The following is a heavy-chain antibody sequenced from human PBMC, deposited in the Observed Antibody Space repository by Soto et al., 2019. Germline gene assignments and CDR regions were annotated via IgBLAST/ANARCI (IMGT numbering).Heavy chain of an antibody. Sequence: EVQLLESGGGLVQPGGSLRLSCAASGFTFSSYAMSWVRQAPGKGLEWVSAISGSGGSTYYADSVKGRFTISRDNSKNTLYLQMNSLRAEDTAVYYCAKESNYYDSSGYYSIDYWGQGTLVTVSS. V-gene: IGHV3-23*01. D-gene: IGHD3-22*01. J-gene: IGHJ4*02. CDR1: GFTFSSYA. CDR2: ISGSGGST. CDR3: AKESNYYDSSGYYSIDY.